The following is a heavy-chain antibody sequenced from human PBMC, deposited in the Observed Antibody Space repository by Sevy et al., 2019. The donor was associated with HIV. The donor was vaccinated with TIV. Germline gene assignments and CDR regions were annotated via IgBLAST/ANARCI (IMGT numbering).Heavy chain of an antibody. Sequence: GGSLRLSCAASGFAFSTHAMHWVRQAPAKGLEWVAGKSYEGTETFYAASVEGRFTISRDNSKNMLSLQINSLRPEDTAVYYCARDGGNSVKWYPLYWGHGTLVTVSS. J-gene: IGHJ4*01. CDR3: ARDGGNSVKWYPLY. CDR1: GFAFSTHA. V-gene: IGHV3-30-3*01. CDR2: KSYEGTET. D-gene: IGHD2-2*01.